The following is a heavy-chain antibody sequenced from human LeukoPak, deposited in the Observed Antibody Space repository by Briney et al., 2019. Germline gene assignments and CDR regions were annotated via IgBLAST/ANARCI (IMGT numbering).Heavy chain of an antibody. V-gene: IGHV3-9*01. CDR1: GFTFDDYA. CDR2: ISWNSDNI. Sequence: PGGSLRLPCAASGFTFDDYAMHWVRQPPGKGLEWVSGISWNSDNIAFADFVKGRFTISRDSAKNSLYLQMNSLRVEDTALYFCARKIESGAAHYFDYWGQGTLVTVSS. D-gene: IGHD5-12*01. CDR3: ARKIESGAAHYFDY. J-gene: IGHJ4*02.